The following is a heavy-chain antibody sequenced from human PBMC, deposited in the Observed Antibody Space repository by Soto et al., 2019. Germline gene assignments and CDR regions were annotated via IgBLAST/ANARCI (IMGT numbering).Heavy chain of an antibody. CDR3: AGMPYTSGLRFDP. Sequence: SETLSLTCNMSGDSYSIPTYSWSWIRQPPGKALQWIGFIYQSGVTSYNPSLASRVSISLDRSNNQCSLKLKSVTAADTAVYFCAGMPYTSGLRFDPWGPGTLVTV. CDR1: GDSYSIPTYS. D-gene: IGHD6-19*01. J-gene: IGHJ5*02. CDR2: IYQSGVT. V-gene: IGHV4-30-2*01.